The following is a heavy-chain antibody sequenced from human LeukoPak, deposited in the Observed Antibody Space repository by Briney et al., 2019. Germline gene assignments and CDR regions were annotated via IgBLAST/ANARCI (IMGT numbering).Heavy chain of an antibody. CDR1: GFTFSSYA. V-gene: IGHV3-23*01. Sequence: QAGGSLRLSCAASGFTFSSYAMSWVRQAPGKGLEWVSAISGSGGSTYYADSVKGRFTISRDTSKNTLYLQMNSLRAEDTAVYYCARETGSAVGSTDLEYWGQGTLVTVSS. CDR2: ISGSGGST. CDR3: ARETGSAVGSTDLEY. J-gene: IGHJ4*02. D-gene: IGHD4-17*01.